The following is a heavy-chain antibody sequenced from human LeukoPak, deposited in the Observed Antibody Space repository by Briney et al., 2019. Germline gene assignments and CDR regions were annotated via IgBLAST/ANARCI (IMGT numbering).Heavy chain of an antibody. CDR3: AKAAGYSGYDFFLDY. CDR1: GFSFGSYA. D-gene: IGHD5-12*01. V-gene: IGHV3-23*01. Sequence: PGGSLRLSCAASGFSFGSYAMGWTRQAPGQGLEWVSAISGSGSHANYAESVKGRFTISRDNSKNTLYLQMNSLRAEDTAVYYCAKAAGYSGYDFFLDYWGQGTLVTVSS. J-gene: IGHJ4*02. CDR2: ISGSGSHA.